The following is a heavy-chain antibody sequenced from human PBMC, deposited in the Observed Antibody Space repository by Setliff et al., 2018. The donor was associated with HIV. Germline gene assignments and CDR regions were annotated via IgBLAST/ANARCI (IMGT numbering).Heavy chain of an antibody. D-gene: IGHD3-22*01. Sequence: GASVKVSCKTSDHTFTNYGIYWVRQAPGQGLEWMGCINLNTGNTNYAQKFQGRVIVTRDTSINTAYVELRSLRLDDTAVYFCARGRTYDSSGYIGNWVDPWGQGTLVTVS. CDR3: ARGRTYDSSGYIGNWVDP. CDR2: INLNTGNT. V-gene: IGHV1-2*02. J-gene: IGHJ5*02. CDR1: DHTFTNYG.